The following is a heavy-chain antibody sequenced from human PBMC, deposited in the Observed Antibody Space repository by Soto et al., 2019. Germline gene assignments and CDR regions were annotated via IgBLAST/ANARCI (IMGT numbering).Heavy chain of an antibody. Sequence: SETLSLTYIVSGASMSSSSYYWGWVRQSPGKGLEWIGSIYYSGISNYNPSLRTRVTLSLDMSKNQFSLKLTSVTAADTAVYYCVRPSIVFGIDVWGQGTTVTVS. CDR1: GASMSSSSYY. CDR3: VRPSIVFGIDV. V-gene: IGHV4-39*01. CDR2: IYYSGIS. D-gene: IGHD1-26*01. J-gene: IGHJ6*02.